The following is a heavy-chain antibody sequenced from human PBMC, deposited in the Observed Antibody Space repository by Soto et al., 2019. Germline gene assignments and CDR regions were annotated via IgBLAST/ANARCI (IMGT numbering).Heavy chain of an antibody. CDR3: AMIPVPTYTSYWVDP. CDR2: IYYSGRT. V-gene: IGHV4-61*01. Sequence: SETLSLTCTVSGDSVTIGNYYWSWIRQPPGKGLEWIGHIYYSGRTNYSPSLKSRVTISLDTSNNQFSLKVTSVTAADTAVYYSAMIPVPTYTSYWVDPWAQVPLVTVSS. D-gene: IGHD2-2*01. CDR1: GDSVTIGNYY. J-gene: IGHJ5*01.